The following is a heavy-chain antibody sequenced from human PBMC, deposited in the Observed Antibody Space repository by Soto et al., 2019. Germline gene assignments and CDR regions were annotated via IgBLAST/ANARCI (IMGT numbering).Heavy chain of an antibody. CDR2: IYYSGST. V-gene: IGHV4-39*01. J-gene: IGHJ3*02. D-gene: IGHD2-2*01. CDR1: GGSISSSSYY. Sequence: QLQLQESGPGLVKPSETLSLTCTVSGGSISSSSYYWGWIRQPPGKGLEWIGSIYYSGSTYYNPSLKSQVTTSVDTSKTQYSLKLSSVTAADTAVYYCARHSIVVVPAALDAFDIWGQGTMVTVSS. CDR3: ARHSIVVVPAALDAFDI.